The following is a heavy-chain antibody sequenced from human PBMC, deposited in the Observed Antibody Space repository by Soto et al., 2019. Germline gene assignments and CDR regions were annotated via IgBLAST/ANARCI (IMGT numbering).Heavy chain of an antibody. V-gene: IGHV4-39*01. CDR3: ATLSYDFWSGDYFDY. J-gene: IGHJ4*02. CDR1: GGSISSSSYY. Sequence: PSETLSLTCTVSGGSISSSSYYWGWIRQPPGKGLEWIGSIYYSGSTYYNPSLKSRVTISVDTSKNQFSLKLSSVTAADTAVYYCATLSYDFWSGDYFDYWGQGTLVTVSS. CDR2: IYYSGST. D-gene: IGHD3-3*01.